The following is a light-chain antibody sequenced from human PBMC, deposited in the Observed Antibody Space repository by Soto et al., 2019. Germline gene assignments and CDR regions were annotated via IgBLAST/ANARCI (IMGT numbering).Light chain of an antibody. V-gene: IGLV2-14*01. CDR2: EVI. CDR3: TSYTSSNTVI. J-gene: IGLJ2*01. CDR1: SSDVGDYDY. Sequence: QSALTQPASVSGSPGQSISISCTGTSSDVGDYDYVSWYQQHPGKAPKLMIYEVINRPSGISNRFSGSKSGNTASLTISGLQAEDEADYYCTSYTSSNTVIFGGGTQLTVL.